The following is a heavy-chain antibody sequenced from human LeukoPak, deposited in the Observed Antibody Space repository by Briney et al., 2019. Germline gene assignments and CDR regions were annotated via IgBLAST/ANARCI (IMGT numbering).Heavy chain of an antibody. D-gene: IGHD5-12*01. CDR2: IKQDGSEK. V-gene: IGHV3-7*01. Sequence: PGGSLRLSCAASGFTFSSYWMSWVRQAPGKGLEWVANIKQDGSEKYYVDSVKGRFTISRDNAKNSLYLQMDSLRAEDTAVYYCARAVDYSPNWFDPWGQGTLVTVSS. J-gene: IGHJ5*02. CDR3: ARAVDYSPNWFDP. CDR1: GFTFSSYW.